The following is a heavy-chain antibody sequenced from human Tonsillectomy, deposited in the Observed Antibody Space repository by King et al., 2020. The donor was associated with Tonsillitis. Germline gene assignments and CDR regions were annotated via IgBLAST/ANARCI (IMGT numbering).Heavy chain of an antibody. V-gene: IGHV3-30*18. CDR3: AKVAVAGTSREYFDL. J-gene: IGHJ2*01. CDR2: ISYDGSNK. CDR1: GFTFSSYV. D-gene: IGHD6-19*01. Sequence: QLVQSGGGVVQPGRSLRLSCAASGFTFSSYVMHWVRQAPGKGLEWVAVISYDGSNKYYADSVKGRFTISRDNSKNTLYLQMNSLRAEDTAVYYCAKVAVAGTSREYFDLWGRGTLVTVSS.